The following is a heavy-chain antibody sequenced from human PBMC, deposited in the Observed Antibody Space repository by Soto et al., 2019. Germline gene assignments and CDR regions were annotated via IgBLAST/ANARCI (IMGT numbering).Heavy chain of an antibody. CDR1: GFTFSSYA. D-gene: IGHD3-22*01. V-gene: IGHV3-30-3*01. Sequence: PGGSLRLSCAASGFTFSSYAMHWVRQAPGKGLEWVAVISYDGSNKYYADSVKGRFTISRDNSKNTLYLQMNSLRAEDTAVYYCARDSLIVVAQLGYYFDYWGQGTLVTVSS. J-gene: IGHJ4*02. CDR3: ARDSLIVVAQLGYYFDY. CDR2: ISYDGSNK.